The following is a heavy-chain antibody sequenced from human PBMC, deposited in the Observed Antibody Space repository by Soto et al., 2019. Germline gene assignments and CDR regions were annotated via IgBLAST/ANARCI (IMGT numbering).Heavy chain of an antibody. V-gene: IGHV1-8*01. CDR2: LNPNSGNT. D-gene: IGHD1-20*01. J-gene: IGHJ5*02. CDR3: ARDHRYNWNDEGWFDP. CDR1: GYIFSTYD. Sequence: QVQLVQSGAEVKKPGASVKVSCKASGYIFSTYDINWVRQAPGQGLEWMGWLNPNSGNTGYAQKFQGRVTMTRNTSIKTAHMELSSLGSEDTAVYYCARDHRYNWNDEGWFDPWGQGTLVTVSS.